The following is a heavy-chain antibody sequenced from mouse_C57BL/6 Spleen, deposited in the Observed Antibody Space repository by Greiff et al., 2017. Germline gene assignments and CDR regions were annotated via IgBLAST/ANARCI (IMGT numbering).Heavy chain of an antibody. J-gene: IGHJ3*01. CDR3: ARHYDYAGGFAY. Sequence: EVQLQQSGPELVKPGASVKMSCKASGYTFTDYNMHWVKQSHGKSLEWIGYINPNNGGTSYNQKFKGKATLTVNKSSSTAYMELRSLTSEDSAVYYCARHYDYAGGFAYWGQGTLVTVSA. V-gene: IGHV1-22*01. CDR1: GYTFTDYN. D-gene: IGHD2-4*01. CDR2: INPNNGGT.